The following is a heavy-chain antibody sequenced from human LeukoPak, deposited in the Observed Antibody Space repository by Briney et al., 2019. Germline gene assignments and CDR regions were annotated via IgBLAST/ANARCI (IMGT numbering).Heavy chain of an antibody. J-gene: IGHJ3*02. CDR1: GFTFSSYW. CDR3: ARDAPRVYCTNGVCYPGAFDI. D-gene: IGHD2-8*01. CDR2: IKQDGSEK. V-gene: IGHV3-7*01. Sequence: GGSLRLSCAASGFTFSSYWMSWVRQAPGKGLEWVANIKQDGSEKYYVDSVKGRFTISRDNAKNSLYLQMNSLRAEDTAVYYCARDAPRVYCTNGVCYPGAFDIWGQGTMVTVSS.